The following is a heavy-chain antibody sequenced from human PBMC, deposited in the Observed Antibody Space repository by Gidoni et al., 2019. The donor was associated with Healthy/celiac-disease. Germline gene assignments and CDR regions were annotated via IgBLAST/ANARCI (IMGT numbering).Heavy chain of an antibody. CDR1: GFSFSNAW. CDR3: TTAWYLYYYYYYMDV. V-gene: IGHV3-15*01. D-gene: IGHD1-20*01. Sequence: EVQLVESGGGLLKPGGSLRLSFPASGFSFSNAWMSWVRQAPGKGLEWVGRIKSKTDGGTTDYAAPVKGRFTISRDDSKNTLYLQMNSLKTEDTAVYYCTTAWYLYYYYYYMDVWGKGTTVTVSS. CDR2: IKSKTDGGTT. J-gene: IGHJ6*03.